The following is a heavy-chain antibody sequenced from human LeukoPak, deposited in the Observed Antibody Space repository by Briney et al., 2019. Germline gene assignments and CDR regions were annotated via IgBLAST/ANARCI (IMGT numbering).Heavy chain of an antibody. CDR2: ISYDGSNK. J-gene: IGHJ3*02. CDR1: GFTFSSYA. CDR3: ARDLPNYDSSGYYGGHGAFDI. D-gene: IGHD3-22*01. Sequence: AGGSLRLSCAASGFTFSSYAMHWVRQAPGKGLEWVAVISYDGSNKYYADSVKGQFTISRDNSKNTLYLQMNSLRAEDTAVYYCARDLPNYDSSGYYGGHGAFDIWGQGTMVTVSS. V-gene: IGHV3-30-3*01.